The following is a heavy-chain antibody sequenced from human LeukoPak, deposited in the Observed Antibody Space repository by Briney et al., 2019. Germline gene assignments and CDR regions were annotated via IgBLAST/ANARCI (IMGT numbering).Heavy chain of an antibody. J-gene: IGHJ6*03. CDR3: AKATVGESYYYYYYMDV. CDR1: GFTFSSYG. Sequence: PGGSLRLSCAASGFTFSSYGIHWVRQAPGKGLEWVSAISGSGGSTYYADSVKGRFTISRDNSKNTLYLQMNSLRAEDTAVYYCAKATVGESYYYYYYMDVWGKGTTVTVSS. D-gene: IGHD3-10*01. CDR2: ISGSGGST. V-gene: IGHV3-23*01.